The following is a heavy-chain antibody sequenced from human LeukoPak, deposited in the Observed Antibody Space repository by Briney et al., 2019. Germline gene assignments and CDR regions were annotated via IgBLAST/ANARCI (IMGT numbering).Heavy chain of an antibody. CDR3: ARGVNYYYYYMDV. CDR1: GDSISSYY. D-gene: IGHD4-23*01. V-gene: IGHV4-59*08. J-gene: IGHJ6*03. Sequence: SETLSLTCTVSGDSISSYYWSWIRQPPGKGLEWIGYIYYSGNTKYNPSLKSRVTISVDTSKNQFSLKLSSVTAADTAVYYCARGVNYYYYYMDVWGKGTTVTISS. CDR2: IYYSGNT.